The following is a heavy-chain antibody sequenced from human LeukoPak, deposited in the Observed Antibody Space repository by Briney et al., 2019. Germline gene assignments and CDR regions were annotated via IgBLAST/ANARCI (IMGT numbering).Heavy chain of an antibody. Sequence: SETLSLTCSISGGSISSSSYYWGWIRQPPGKGLEWIGSIYYTGSTNYNPSLKSRVTISVDKSKNQFSLKLSSVTAADTAVYYCARDGGAGSVFDYWGQGTLVTVSS. CDR1: GGSISSSSYY. J-gene: IGHJ4*02. CDR2: IYYTGST. V-gene: IGHV4-39*07. CDR3: ARDGGAGSVFDY. D-gene: IGHD6-19*01.